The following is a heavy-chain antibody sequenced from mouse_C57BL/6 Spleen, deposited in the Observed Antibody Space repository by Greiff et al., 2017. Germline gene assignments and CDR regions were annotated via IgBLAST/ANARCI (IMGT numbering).Heavy chain of an antibody. Sequence: EVQGVESGGGLVQPGGSMKLSCVASGFTFSNYWMNWVRQSPEKGLEWVAQIRINSANYATHYAESVKGRFTISRDDSKRSVYLQKNNLRAEDTGIYYCAGPYEAYHDEFAYWGQGTLVTVSA. J-gene: IGHJ3*01. CDR3: AGPYEAYHDEFAY. CDR1: GFTFSNYW. D-gene: IGHD2-3*01. V-gene: IGHV6-3*01. CDR2: IRINSANYAT.